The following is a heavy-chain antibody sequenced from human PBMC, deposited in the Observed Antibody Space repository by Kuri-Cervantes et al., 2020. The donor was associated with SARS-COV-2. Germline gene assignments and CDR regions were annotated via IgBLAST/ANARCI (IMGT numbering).Heavy chain of an antibody. V-gene: IGHV4-59*01. D-gene: IGHD6-13*01. CDR3: AREPSSSWYWFDP. CDR1: GGSISSYY. Sequence: SETLSLTCTVSGGSISSYYWSWIRQPPGKGLEWIGYIYYSGSTNYNPSLKSRVTISVDTSKNQFSLKLSSVTAADTAVYYCAREPSSSWYWFDPWGQGTLVTVSS. CDR2: IYYSGST. J-gene: IGHJ5*02.